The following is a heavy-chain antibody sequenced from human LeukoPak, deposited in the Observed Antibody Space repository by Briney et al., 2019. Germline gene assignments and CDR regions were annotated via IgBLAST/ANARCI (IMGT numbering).Heavy chain of an antibody. CDR2: VKSKTDGGTT. Sequence: GGPLSLSCAASGFNFPNAWMSWVRQAPGKGLEGVGGVKSKTDGGTTDYAAPVKGRFTISRDDSKNTLFLQMNSLKTEDTAVYFCTSALLTWRELWLDYWGQGTLVTVSS. D-gene: IGHD3-10*01. J-gene: IGHJ4*02. CDR1: GFNFPNAW. V-gene: IGHV3-15*01. CDR3: TSALLTWRELWLDY.